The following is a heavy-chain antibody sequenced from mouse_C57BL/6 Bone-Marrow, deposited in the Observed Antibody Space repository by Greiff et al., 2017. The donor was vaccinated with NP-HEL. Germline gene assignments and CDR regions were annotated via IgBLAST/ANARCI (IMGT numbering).Heavy chain of an antibody. D-gene: IGHD3-1*01. CDR1: GYTFTSYG. CDR2: IYPRSGNT. CDR3: ARSGKRLFAY. Sequence: QVQLQQSGAELARPGASVKLSCKASGYTFTSYGISWVKQRTGQGLEWIGEIYPRSGNTYYNVKFKGKATLTADKSSSTAYMELRSLTSEDSAVYFCARSGKRLFAYWGQGTLVTVSA. J-gene: IGHJ3*01. V-gene: IGHV1-81*01.